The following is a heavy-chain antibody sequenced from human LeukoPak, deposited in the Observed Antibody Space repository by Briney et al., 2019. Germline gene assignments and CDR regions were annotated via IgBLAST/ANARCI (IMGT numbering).Heavy chain of an antibody. V-gene: IGHV4-39*01. CDR2: IYYSGST. CDR1: GGSISSSSYY. Sequence: SETLSLTCTVSGGSISSSSYYWGWIRQPPGKGLEWIGSIYYSGSTYYNSSLKSRVTISVDTSKNQFSLKLSSVTAADTAVYYCARRDGSYYGGKVFDYWGQGTLVTVSS. J-gene: IGHJ4*02. D-gene: IGHD1-26*01. CDR3: ARRDGSYYGGKVFDY.